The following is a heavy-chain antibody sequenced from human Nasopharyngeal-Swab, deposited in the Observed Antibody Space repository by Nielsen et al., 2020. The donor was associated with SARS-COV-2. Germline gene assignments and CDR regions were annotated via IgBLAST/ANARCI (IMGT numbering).Heavy chain of an antibody. CDR2: ISSSSSTI. D-gene: IGHD2-2*01. CDR3: ASDKPAPLRRYYYYMDV. CDR1: GITFSSYI. Sequence: LKISCAASGITFSSYILNWGRQAPGKGLERDSYISSSSSTIYYADSVKGRFTISSAKAKNSLSLQMNSLRAEDTAVYYGASDKPAPLRRYYYYMDVWGKGTTVTVSS. V-gene: IGHV3-48*01. J-gene: IGHJ6*03.